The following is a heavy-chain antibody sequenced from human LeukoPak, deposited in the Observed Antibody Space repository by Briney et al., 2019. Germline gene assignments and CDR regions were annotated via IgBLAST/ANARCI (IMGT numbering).Heavy chain of an antibody. CDR3: ARVGVSSYSSSGY. CDR1: GGTFSSYA. D-gene: IGHD6-13*01. V-gene: IGHV1-69*06. CDR2: IIPIFGTA. Sequence: SAKVSCKASGGTFSSYAISWVRQAPGQGLEWMGGIIPIFGTANYAQKFQGRVTITADKSTSTAYMELSSLRSEDTAVYYCARVGVSSYSSSGYWGQGTLVTVSS. J-gene: IGHJ4*02.